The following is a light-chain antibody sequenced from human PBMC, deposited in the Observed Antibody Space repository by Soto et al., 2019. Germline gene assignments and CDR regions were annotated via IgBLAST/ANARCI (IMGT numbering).Light chain of an antibody. CDR1: SASIGAGYD. CDR2: GNN. J-gene: IGLJ3*02. V-gene: IGLV1-40*01. CDR3: QSYYSSLSGLGV. Sequence: QSVLTQPPSVSGAPGQRVTISCTGNSASIGAGYDVHWYQQLPGTAPRLLIYGNNNRPSGVPDRFSGSKSGTSASLAITGLQAEDEAYYYCQSYYSSLSGLGVFGGGTKLTVL.